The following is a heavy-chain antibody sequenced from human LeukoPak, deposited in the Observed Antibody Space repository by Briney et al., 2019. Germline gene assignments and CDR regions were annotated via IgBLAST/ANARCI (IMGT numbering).Heavy chain of an antibody. CDR1: GFTFSDYY. V-gene: IGHV3-11*01. CDR2: ISSSGSTI. Sequence: GGSLRLSCAASGFTFSDYYMSWIRQAPGKGLEWVAYISSSGSTIYYADSVKGRFTISRDNAKNSLYLQMNSLRAEDTAVYYCARFYVQLEHHDYWGQGTLVTVSS. D-gene: IGHD1-1*01. CDR3: ARFYVQLEHHDY. J-gene: IGHJ4*02.